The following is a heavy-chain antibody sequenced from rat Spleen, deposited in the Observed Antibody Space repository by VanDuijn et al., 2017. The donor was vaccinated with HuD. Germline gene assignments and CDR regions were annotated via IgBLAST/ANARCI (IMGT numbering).Heavy chain of an antibody. CDR2: VSSDGVNT. J-gene: IGHJ2*01. CDR3: ATREWAD. CDR1: GFTFNNYW. V-gene: IGHV5-58*01. D-gene: IGHD1-1*01. Sequence: EVQLVESGGGLVQPGRSLKLSCVASGFTFNNYWMTWIRQAPGKGLEWVSSVSSDGVNTYYPDSVKGRFTISRDNAENIVYLQMNSLRCEDTATYYCATREWADWGQGVMVTVSS.